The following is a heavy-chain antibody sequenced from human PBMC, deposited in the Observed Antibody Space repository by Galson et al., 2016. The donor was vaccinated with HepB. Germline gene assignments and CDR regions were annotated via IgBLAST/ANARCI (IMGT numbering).Heavy chain of an antibody. CDR3: ARDPSSWHYFFYYYMDV. D-gene: IGHD6-13*01. V-gene: IGHV3-7*03. CDR1: GFTFSSYW. Sequence: SLRLSCAASGFTFSSYWMSWVRQAPGEGLEWVANIKQDGSEKYYVDSVKGRFTISRDNAKNSLYLQMNSLRAEDTAVYYCARDPSSWHYFFYYYMDVWGEGTTVTVSS. J-gene: IGHJ6*03. CDR2: IKQDGSEK.